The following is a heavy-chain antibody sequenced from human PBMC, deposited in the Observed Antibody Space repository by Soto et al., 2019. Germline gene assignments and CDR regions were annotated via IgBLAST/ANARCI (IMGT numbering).Heavy chain of an antibody. D-gene: IGHD5-12*01. CDR1: GGSINSYY. CDR2: IYYAGST. CDR3: ARLIVATETFDY. V-gene: IGHV4-59*08. J-gene: IGHJ4*02. Sequence: SETLSLTCTVSGGSINSYYWSWIRQPPGRGLEWVGFIYYAGSTKYNPSLNSRVTISVDTSENQFSLTVTSVTAADTAVYYCARLIVATETFDYWGQGTLVTVSS.